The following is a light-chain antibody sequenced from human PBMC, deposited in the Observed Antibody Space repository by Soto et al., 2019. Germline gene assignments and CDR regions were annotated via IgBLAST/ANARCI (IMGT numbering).Light chain of an antibody. CDR3: QQYGSSPPWT. J-gene: IGKJ1*01. Sequence: EIVLTQSPGTLSLSTGERATLSCRASQSVSSSYLAWYQQKPGQAPRRLIYGAASRATGIPDRFSGSGSGTDFTLTSSRLEPEDFAVYYCQQYGSSPPWTFGQGTKVESK. V-gene: IGKV3-20*01. CDR1: QSVSSSY. CDR2: GAA.